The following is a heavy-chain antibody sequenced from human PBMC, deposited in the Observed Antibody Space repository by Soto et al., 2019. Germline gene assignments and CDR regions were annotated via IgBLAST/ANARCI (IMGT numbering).Heavy chain of an antibody. CDR1: GDSVSSNSAA. CDR2: TYYRSKWYN. CDR3: ARDQGIWFGELLSTYYFDY. J-gene: IGHJ4*02. D-gene: IGHD3-10*01. Sequence: SPTLSLTCAISGDSVSSNSAAWNWIRQSPSRGLEWLGRTYYRSKWYNDYAVSVKSRITINPDTSKNQFSLQLNSVTPEDTAVYYCARDQGIWFGELLSTYYFDYWGQGTLVTVSS. V-gene: IGHV6-1*01.